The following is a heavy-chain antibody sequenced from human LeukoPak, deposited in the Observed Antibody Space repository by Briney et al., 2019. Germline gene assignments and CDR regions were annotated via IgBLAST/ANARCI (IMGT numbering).Heavy chain of an antibody. CDR2: IKQDGIEK. V-gene: IGHV3-7*04. D-gene: IGHD6-19*01. Sequence: GGSLRLSCAASGFTFSSYWMTWVRLAPGKGLEGVANIKQDGIEKYYVDSVKGRFTISRDDAKNSLYLQMNSLRAEDTAVYYCARDQQQWLALDYWGRGTLVTVSS. CDR1: GFTFSSYW. CDR3: ARDQQQWLALDY. J-gene: IGHJ4*02.